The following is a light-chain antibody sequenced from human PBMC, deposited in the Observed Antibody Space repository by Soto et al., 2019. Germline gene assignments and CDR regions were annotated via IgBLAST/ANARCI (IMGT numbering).Light chain of an antibody. CDR1: QGIRND. Sequence: AIQMTQSPSSLSASVGDRVTITCRASQGIRNDLGWYQQKPGKAPKLLIYAASSLQSGVPSRFSGSESGTDFTLAISSLQPADFATYYCLQAYSYPRTFGQGTKVDIK. J-gene: IGKJ1*01. CDR3: LQAYSYPRT. V-gene: IGKV1-6*01. CDR2: AAS.